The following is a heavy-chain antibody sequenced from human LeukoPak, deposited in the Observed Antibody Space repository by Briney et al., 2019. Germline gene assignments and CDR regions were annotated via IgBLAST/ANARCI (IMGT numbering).Heavy chain of an antibody. J-gene: IGHJ4*02. CDR2: INPNSGGT. CDR1: GYPFTDYY. V-gene: IGHV1-2*02. Sequence: ASVKVSCKASGYPFTDYYMHWLRQAPGQGLEWMGWINPNSGGTNYAQNLQGRVTMTRDSSISTAYMELSSLISDDTAVYYCARGVADYGSDYWGQGTLVTGSS. D-gene: IGHD4-17*01. CDR3: ARGVADYGSDY.